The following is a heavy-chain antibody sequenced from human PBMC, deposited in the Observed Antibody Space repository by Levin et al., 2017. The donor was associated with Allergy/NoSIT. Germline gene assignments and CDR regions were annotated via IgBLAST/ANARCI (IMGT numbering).Heavy chain of an antibody. J-gene: IGHJ4*02. CDR3: ARVNTSYSYGSYFDY. V-gene: IGHV4-31*03. D-gene: IGHD5-18*01. CDR2: IYYSGST. Sequence: PSETLSLTCTVSGGSISSGGYYWSWIRQHPGKGLEWIGYIYYSGSTYYNPSLKSRVTISVDTSKNQFSLKLSSVTAADTAVYYCARVNTSYSYGSYFDYWGQGTLVTVSS. CDR1: GGSISSGGYY.